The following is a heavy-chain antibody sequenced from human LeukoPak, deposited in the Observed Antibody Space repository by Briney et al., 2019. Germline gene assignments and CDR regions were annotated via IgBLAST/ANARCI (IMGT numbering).Heavy chain of an antibody. Sequence: XPNRGGTNYAQKFQGRVTMTRDTSISTAYMELSRLRSDDPAVYYCARLPAGSGSYYNLSFDYWGQGTLVTVSS. CDR2: XPNRGGT. D-gene: IGHD3-10*01. CDR3: ARLPAGSGSYYNLSFDY. V-gene: IGHV1-2*02. J-gene: IGHJ4*02.